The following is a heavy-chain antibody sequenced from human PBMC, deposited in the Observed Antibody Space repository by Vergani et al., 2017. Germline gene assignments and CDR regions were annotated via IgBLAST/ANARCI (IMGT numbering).Heavy chain of an antibody. V-gene: IGHV1-46*01. Sequence: QVQLVQSGAEVKKPGASVKVSCKASGYTFTSYYMHWVRQAPGQGLEWMGIINPSGGSTSYAQKFQGRVTITADESTSTAYMELSSLRSEDTAVYYCASGGSGSYVGYYYYGMDVWGQGTTVTVSS. CDR3: ASGGSGSYVGYYYYGMDV. D-gene: IGHD3-10*01. CDR2: INPSGGST. J-gene: IGHJ6*02. CDR1: GYTFTSYY.